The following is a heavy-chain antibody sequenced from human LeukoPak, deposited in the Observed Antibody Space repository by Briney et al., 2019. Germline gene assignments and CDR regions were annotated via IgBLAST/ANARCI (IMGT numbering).Heavy chain of an antibody. CDR2: INPNSGGT. CDR1: GYTFTAYY. Sequence: ASVKVSCKASGYTFTAYYIHWVRQAPGQGLEWMGWINPNSGGTNYAQKFQGRVTMTRDTSISTAYMELSRLRSDDTAVYYCARDRSGSYPYYFDYWGQGTLVTVSS. D-gene: IGHD1-26*01. V-gene: IGHV1-2*02. CDR3: ARDRSGSYPYYFDY. J-gene: IGHJ4*02.